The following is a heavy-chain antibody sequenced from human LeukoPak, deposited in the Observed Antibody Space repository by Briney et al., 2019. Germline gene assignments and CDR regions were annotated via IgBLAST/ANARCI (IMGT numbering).Heavy chain of an antibody. CDR1: GFTFSSYE. CDR2: ISSSGSTI. CDR3: ARSSELLWFGELWGAFDI. D-gene: IGHD3-10*01. Sequence: PGGSLRLSCAASGFTFSSYEMNWVRQAPGKGLEWVSYISSSGSTIYYADSVKGRFTISRDNAKNSLYLQMNSLRAEDTAVYYCARSSELLWFGELWGAFDIWGQGTMVTVSS. J-gene: IGHJ3*02. V-gene: IGHV3-48*03.